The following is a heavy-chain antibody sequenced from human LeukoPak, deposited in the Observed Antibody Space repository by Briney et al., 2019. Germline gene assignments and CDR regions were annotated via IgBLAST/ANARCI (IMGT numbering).Heavy chain of an antibody. D-gene: IGHD6-13*01. J-gene: IGHJ4*02. CDR2: IKEDGSVK. V-gene: IGHV3-7*01. CDR1: GFTFSSYT. CDR3: AREVPGGSSWFDY. Sequence: GGSLRLSCAASGFTFSSYTMNWVRQAPGKGLEWVANIKEDGSVKNYVASVKGRFTISRDNAKNSLYLQMNSLRAEDTAVYYCAREVPGGSSWFDYWGQGTLVTVSS.